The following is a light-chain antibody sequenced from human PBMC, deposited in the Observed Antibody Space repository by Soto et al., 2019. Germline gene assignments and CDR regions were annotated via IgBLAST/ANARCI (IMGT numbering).Light chain of an antibody. CDR1: SSNIGTGYD. V-gene: IGLV1-40*01. J-gene: IGLJ2*01. CDR2: GDN. CDR3: QSYDTSLGGFVV. Sequence: QSVLTQPPSVSGAPGQRVTISCTGSSSNIGTGYDVHWYQQFPGTAPKFLIYGDNNRPSGVPDRFSGSKSGTSASLAITGLQAEAEADYYCQSYDTSLGGFVVFGGGTKLTVL.